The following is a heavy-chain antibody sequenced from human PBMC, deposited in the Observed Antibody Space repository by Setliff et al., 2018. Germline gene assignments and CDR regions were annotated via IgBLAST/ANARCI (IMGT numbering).Heavy chain of an antibody. CDR1: GFTFRNYG. CDR2: IWNDGSSK. CDR3: ARNWVTAQHYYYGMDV. Sequence: GGSLRLSCVASGFTFRNYGMHWVRQAPGKGLEWVALIWNDGSSKFYGDSVKGRITISRDNSKNTLYLQMDSLRADDTAVYYCARNWVTAQHYYYGMDVWGQGTTVTVSS. V-gene: IGHV3-33*01. D-gene: IGHD2-21*02. J-gene: IGHJ6*02.